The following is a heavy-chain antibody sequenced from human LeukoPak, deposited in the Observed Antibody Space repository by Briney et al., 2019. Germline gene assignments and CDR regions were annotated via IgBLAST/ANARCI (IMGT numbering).Heavy chain of an antibody. D-gene: IGHD2-2*01. CDR2: INPNDGDT. J-gene: IGHJ4*02. CDR1: GYTFTDYY. V-gene: IGHV1-2*02. CDR3: ARANFLYCSSTTCLFDY. Sequence: ASVKVCCKASGYTFTDYYMHWVRQAPGQGFEWMGWINPNDGDTNYAQKFQGRVTMTRDTSISTAHMEVSRLRSDDTAVYYCARANFLYCSSTTCLFDYWGQGTLVTVSS.